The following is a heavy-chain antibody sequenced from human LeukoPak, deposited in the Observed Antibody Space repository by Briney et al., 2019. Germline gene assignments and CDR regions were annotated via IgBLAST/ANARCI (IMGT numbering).Heavy chain of an antibody. J-gene: IGHJ6*02. V-gene: IGHV3-33*01. CDR2: IRYVGSNK. CDR1: GFTFSSYG. CDR3: ERERYYYDSSGYYYYYYGMDV. D-gene: IGHD3-22*01. Sequence: GGALRLSCAASGFTFSSYGMHWARQAPAKGLEGVAVIRYVGSNKYYADSVKGRFTISRDNYKNTLYMQMNSLRGEDKAVYYCERERYYYDSSGYYYYYYGMDVWGQGTTLSVSS.